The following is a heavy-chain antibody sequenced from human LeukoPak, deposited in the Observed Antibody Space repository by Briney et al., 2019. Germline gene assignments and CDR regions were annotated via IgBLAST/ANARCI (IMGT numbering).Heavy chain of an antibody. D-gene: IGHD3-22*01. CDR2: INPSGGST. V-gene: IGHV1-46*01. CDR1: GYTFTSYY. J-gene: IGHJ4*02. Sequence: ASVKVSCKASGYTFTSYYMHWVRQAPGQGLEWMGIINPSGGSTSYAQKFQGRVTMTRDTSTSTVYMELRSLRSDDTAVYYCARELFSEYYYDSSGGDYWGQGTLVTVSS. CDR3: ARELFSEYYYDSSGGDY.